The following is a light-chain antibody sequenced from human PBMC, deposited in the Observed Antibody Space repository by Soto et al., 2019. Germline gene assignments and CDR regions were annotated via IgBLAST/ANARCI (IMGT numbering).Light chain of an antibody. CDR1: SSDIGGYNY. V-gene: IGLV2-8*01. Sequence: QSVLTQPASVSGSPGQSITISCAGTSSDIGGYNYVSWYQQHPGKAPKVMIYEVSKRPSGVPDRFSGSKSGNTASLTVSGLQAEDEADYYCSSYAGITPYVFGTGTKVTVL. CDR2: EVS. J-gene: IGLJ1*01. CDR3: SSYAGITPYV.